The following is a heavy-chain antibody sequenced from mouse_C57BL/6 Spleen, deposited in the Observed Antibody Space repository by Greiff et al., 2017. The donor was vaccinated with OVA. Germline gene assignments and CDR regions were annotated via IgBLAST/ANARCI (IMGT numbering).Heavy chain of an antibody. CDR3: ASYYYGSRAFDV. CDR2: IWSGGST. J-gene: IGHJ1*03. V-gene: IGHV2-2*01. CDR1: GFSLTSYG. Sequence: VKLMESGPGLVQPSQSLSITCTVSGFSLTSYGVHWVRQSPGKGLEWLGVIWSGGSTVYNAAFISRLSISKDNSKSQVFFKMNSLQADDTAIYYCASYYYGSRAFDVWGTGTTVTVSS. D-gene: IGHD1-1*01.